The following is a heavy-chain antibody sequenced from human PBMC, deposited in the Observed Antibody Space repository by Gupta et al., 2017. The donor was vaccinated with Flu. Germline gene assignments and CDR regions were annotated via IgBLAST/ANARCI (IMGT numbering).Heavy chain of an antibody. D-gene: IGHD2-15*01. CDR1: GFSFSNAY. CDR3: TTDLSGGYAFDL. Sequence: EVQLVESGGGLVKPGRSLRLSCAASGFSFSNAYMSWVRQAPGKGLEWVGRIKSETDGGTTHYGAPVKGRFTISRDDSENTLYLQMNSLKTEDTAVYYCTTDLSGGYAFDLWGQGTMGTVSP. J-gene: IGHJ3*01. CDR2: IKSETDGGTT. V-gene: IGHV3-15*06.